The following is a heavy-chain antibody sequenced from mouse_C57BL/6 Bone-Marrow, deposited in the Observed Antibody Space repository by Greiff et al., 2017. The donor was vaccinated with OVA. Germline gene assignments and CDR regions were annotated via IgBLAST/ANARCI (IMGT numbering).Heavy chain of an antibody. Sequence: VQLQQSGPELVKPGASVKISCKASGYTFTDYYMNWVKQSHGKSLEWIGDINPNNGGTSYNQKFKGKATLTVDKSSSTAYMELRSLTSEDSAVYYCARGYDYDSTRAMDYWGQGTSVTVSS. CDR3: ARGYDYDSTRAMDY. CDR1: GYTFTDYY. CDR2: INPNNGGT. D-gene: IGHD2-4*01. J-gene: IGHJ4*01. V-gene: IGHV1-26*01.